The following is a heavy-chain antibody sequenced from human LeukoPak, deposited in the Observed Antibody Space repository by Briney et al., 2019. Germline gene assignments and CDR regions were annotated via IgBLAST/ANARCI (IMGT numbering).Heavy chain of an antibody. V-gene: IGHV3-7*01. CDR2: IKQDGSEK. J-gene: IGHJ4*02. CDR3: ARDPDGYSRTLDY. Sequence: GGSLRLSCAASGFTFSSYWMSWVRQAPGKGLEWVANIKQDGSEKYYVDSVKGRFTISRDNAKNSLYLQMNSLRAEDTAVYYCARDPDGYSRTLDYWGQGTLVTVSS. CDR1: GFTFSSYW. D-gene: IGHD6-13*01.